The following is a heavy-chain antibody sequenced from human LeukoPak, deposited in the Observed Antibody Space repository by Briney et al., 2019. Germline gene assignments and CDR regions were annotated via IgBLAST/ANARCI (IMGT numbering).Heavy chain of an antibody. Sequence: LTGGSLRLSCAASGFTFSNYAMNWVRQAPGRGLEWVSAISGSGVSTYYADSVKGRFTISRDNSKNTLYLHMNSLRAEDTAVYYCARKSLGTVYNWGQGTLATVSS. CDR1: GFTFSNYA. CDR2: ISGSGVST. D-gene: IGHD7-27*01. CDR3: ARKSLGTVYN. J-gene: IGHJ4*02. V-gene: IGHV3-23*01.